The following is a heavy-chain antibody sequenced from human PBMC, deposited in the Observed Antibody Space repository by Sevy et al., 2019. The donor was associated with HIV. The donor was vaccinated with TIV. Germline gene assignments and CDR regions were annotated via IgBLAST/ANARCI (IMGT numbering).Heavy chain of an antibody. D-gene: IGHD3-9*01. CDR3: ARDGRYFDWLLYGGYFDY. Sequence: GGSLRLSCAASGFTFSSYWMSWVRQAPGKGLEWVANIKQDGSEKYYVDSVKGRFTISRANAKNSLYLQMNSLRAEDTAVYYCARDGRYFDWLLYGGYFDYWGQGTLVTVSS. V-gene: IGHV3-7*03. CDR1: GFTFSSYW. CDR2: IKQDGSEK. J-gene: IGHJ4*02.